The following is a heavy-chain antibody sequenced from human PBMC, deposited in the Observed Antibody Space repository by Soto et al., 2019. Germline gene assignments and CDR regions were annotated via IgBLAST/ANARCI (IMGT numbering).Heavy chain of an antibody. D-gene: IGHD6-19*01. CDR2: IWYDGSNT. V-gene: IGHV3-33*01. CDR3: ASSAA. Sequence: GGSLRLSCAASGFIFSSYGMHWVRRAPGKGLEWVAVIWYDGSNTYYADPVKGRFTISRDNSKNTLFLQMNSLRDEDTAVYYCASSAAWGRGTLVTVSS. J-gene: IGHJ5*02. CDR1: GFIFSSYG.